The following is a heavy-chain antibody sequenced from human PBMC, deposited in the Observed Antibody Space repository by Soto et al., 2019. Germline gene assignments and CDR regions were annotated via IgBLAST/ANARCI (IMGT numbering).Heavy chain of an antibody. Sequence: PSETLSLNCTVSVSYIKSSGYYWGWIRQPPGKGLEWIGSMFYGVGTYYNPSLKSRVTVSVDTSKNQFSLNLRSVTAADTAVYYCARLPSRHLVDYWGQGTMVTVSS. CDR2: MFYGVGT. V-gene: IGHV4-39*01. CDR1: VSYIKSSGYY. D-gene: IGHD3-3*02. CDR3: ARLPSRHLVDY. J-gene: IGHJ4*02.